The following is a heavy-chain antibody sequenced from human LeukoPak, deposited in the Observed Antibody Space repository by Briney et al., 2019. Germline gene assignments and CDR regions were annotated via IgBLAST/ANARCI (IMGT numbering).Heavy chain of an antibody. CDR2: IYPGDSDT. V-gene: IGHV5-51*01. Sequence: GESLKISCKGSGYSFTSYWIAWVRQMPGKGLEWMGIIYPGDSDTRYSPSFQGQVTISVNKSISTAYLQWSSLKASDTAMYYCTKKAVLGPHWYFDLWGRGTLVTVSS. CDR3: TKKAVLGPHWYFDL. D-gene: IGHD2-8*02. CDR1: GYSFTSYW. J-gene: IGHJ2*01.